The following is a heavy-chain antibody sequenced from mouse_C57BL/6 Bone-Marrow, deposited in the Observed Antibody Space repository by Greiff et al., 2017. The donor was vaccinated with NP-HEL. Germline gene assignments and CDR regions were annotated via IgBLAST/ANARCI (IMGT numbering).Heavy chain of an antibody. CDR1: GFTFSDYY. D-gene: IGHD1-1*01. V-gene: IGHV5-12*01. Sequence: EVNVVESGGGLVQPGGSLKLSCAASGFTFSDYYMYWVRQTPEKRLEWVAYISNGGGSTYYPDTVKGRFTISRDNAKNTLYLQMSRLKSEDTAMYYCARQGITTPYFDVWGTGTTVTVSS. J-gene: IGHJ1*03. CDR2: ISNGGGST. CDR3: ARQGITTPYFDV.